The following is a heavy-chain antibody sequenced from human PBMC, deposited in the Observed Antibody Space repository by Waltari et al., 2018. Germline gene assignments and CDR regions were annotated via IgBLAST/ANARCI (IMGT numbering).Heavy chain of an antibody. D-gene: IGHD2-21*01. V-gene: IGHV4-39*01. CDR1: GGSIRSSDCY. Sequence: LRLQESGPGLVKPSETLSLPCPVSGGSIRSSDCYWGWIRPPPGKGLESVGSVFYTGITYKNPSLKSRVTISGDTSKNQFSLRLSSVTAADTAVYYCARLTILGTEWGQGTLVTVSS. CDR2: VFYTGIT. J-gene: IGHJ4*02. CDR3: ARLTILGTE.